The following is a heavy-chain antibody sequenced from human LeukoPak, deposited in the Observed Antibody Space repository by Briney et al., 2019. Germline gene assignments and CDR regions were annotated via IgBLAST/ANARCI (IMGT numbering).Heavy chain of an antibody. D-gene: IGHD3-10*01. J-gene: IGHJ6*03. Sequence: SETLSLTCTVSGGSISSYYWSWIRQPPGKGLEWIGYIYYSGSTNYNPSLKRRVTISVDTSKKQFSLKLSSVTAADTAVYYCARVYYGSGSYLPSPYYYYYYMDVWGKGTTVTVSS. CDR2: IYYSGST. CDR1: GGSISSYY. CDR3: ARVYYGSGSYLPSPYYYYYYMDV. V-gene: IGHV4-59*01.